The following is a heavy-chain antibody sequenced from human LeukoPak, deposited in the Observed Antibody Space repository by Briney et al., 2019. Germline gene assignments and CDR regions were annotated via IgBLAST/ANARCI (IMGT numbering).Heavy chain of an antibody. CDR2: IRYDGSNK. J-gene: IGHJ4*02. Sequence: PGGSLRLSCAASGFTFRNYGMQWVRQAPGKGLEWVAFIRYDGSNKYYADSVKGRFTISRDNSKNTLYLQMNSLRAEDTAVYYCAKEMATIQWGQGTLVTVSS. D-gene: IGHD5-24*01. CDR1: GFTFRNYG. V-gene: IGHV3-30*02. CDR3: AKEMATIQ.